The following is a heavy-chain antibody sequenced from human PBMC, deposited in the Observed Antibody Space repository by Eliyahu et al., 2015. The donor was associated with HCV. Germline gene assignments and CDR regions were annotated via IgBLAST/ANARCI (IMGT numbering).Heavy chain of an antibody. CDR1: GGSISSSSYY. CDR2: IYYSGST. D-gene: IGHD1-20*01. Sequence: QLQLQESGPGLVKPSETLSLTCTVSGGSISSSSYYWGWIRQPPGKGLEWIGSIYYSGSTYYNPSLKSRVTISVDTSKNQFSLKLSSVTAADTAVYYCARVNWNPRNYFDYWGQGTLVTVSS. V-gene: IGHV4-39*01. J-gene: IGHJ4*02. CDR3: ARVNWNPRNYFDY.